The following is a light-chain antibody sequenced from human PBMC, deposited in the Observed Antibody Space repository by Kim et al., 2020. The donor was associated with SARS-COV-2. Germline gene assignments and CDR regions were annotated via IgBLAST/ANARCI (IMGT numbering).Light chain of an antibody. CDR1: QSVTSSN. V-gene: IGKV3-11*01. CDR2: DAS. CDR3: QQRSSWPPYT. Sequence: SPGEGATLSCRASQSVTSSNLAWYQQKPGQAPRLLIYDASKRATDIPARFTGSGSGTDFTLTISGLEPEDFAVYYCQQRSSWPPYTFGQGTKLEI. J-gene: IGKJ2*01.